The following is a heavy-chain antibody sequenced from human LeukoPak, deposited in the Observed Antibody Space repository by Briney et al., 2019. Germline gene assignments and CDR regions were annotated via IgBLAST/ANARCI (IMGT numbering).Heavy chain of an antibody. CDR1: GYSLSELS. D-gene: IGHD1-26*01. V-gene: IGHV1-24*01. J-gene: IGHJ5*01. CDR2: FDPGDDET. Sequence: GPVKVSCKVSGYSLSELSTHWVRQAPGQGLEWMGGFDPGDDETIYAQKFQGRVTMTEDTSTDTAYLELSSLRSEDTAVYFCATEKDLLLDSWGQGTPVTVSS. CDR3: ATEKDLLLDS.